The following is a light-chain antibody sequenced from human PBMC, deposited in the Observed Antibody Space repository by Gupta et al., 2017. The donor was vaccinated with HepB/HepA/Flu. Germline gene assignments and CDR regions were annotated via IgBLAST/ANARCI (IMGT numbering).Light chain of an antibody. V-gene: IGKV1-39*01. J-gene: IGKJ2*03. CDR3: QQTYGAPVS. CDR1: QNIAIY. CDR2: ARS. Sequence: IQMTQSPSSLSASVGDKVSINCRANQNIAIYLNWYQQKPGKPPKLLIYARSNLQSGVPPRFSGSGSGTNFTLTISLLQPEDFASYFCQQTYGAPVSFGQGTKLE.